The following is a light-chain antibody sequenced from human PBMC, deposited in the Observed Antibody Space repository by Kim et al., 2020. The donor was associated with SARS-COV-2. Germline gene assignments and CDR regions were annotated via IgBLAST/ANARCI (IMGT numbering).Light chain of an antibody. V-gene: IGLV3-19*01. Sequence: ALGQTVTITSQRASLRTYYANWYHQKPGQAPVLVIYGTNNRPSGIPDRFSGSSSGNTGSLTITGAQAEDEADYYCNSRDSSGDHGVFGGGTQLTVL. J-gene: IGLJ3*02. CDR3: NSRDSSGDHGV. CDR2: GTN. CDR1: SLRTYY.